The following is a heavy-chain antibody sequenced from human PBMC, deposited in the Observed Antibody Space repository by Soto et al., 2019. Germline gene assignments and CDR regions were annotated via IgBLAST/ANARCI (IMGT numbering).Heavy chain of an antibody. CDR2: IHHSGNS. Sequence: QVQLQESGPGLVKPSGTLSLTCAVSGDSISSDKWWSWVRQPPGKGLEWIGEIHHSGNSNYNPSLKSRVIISVDKCKNQFSLKLSSVTDADTAVYYCARGERQQQRDYWGQGTLVTVSS. D-gene: IGHD6-13*01. J-gene: IGHJ4*02. V-gene: IGHV4-4*02. CDR1: GDSISSDKW. CDR3: ARGERQQQRDY.